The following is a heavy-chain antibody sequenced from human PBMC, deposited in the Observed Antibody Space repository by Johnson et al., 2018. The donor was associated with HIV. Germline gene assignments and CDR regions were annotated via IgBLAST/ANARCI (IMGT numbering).Heavy chain of an antibody. V-gene: IGHV3-30-3*01. CDR2: ISYDGSNK. Sequence: VKLVESGGGLVQPGRSLRLSCAASGFTFSSYAMHWVRQAPGKGLEWVAVISYDGSNKYYADSVKGRFTISRDNSKNTLYLQMNSLRAEDTAVYYCARDPDSSGYYLGDNVRGLLGLRWAMWG. D-gene: IGHD3-22*01. CDR1: GFTFSSYA. J-gene: IGHJ1*01. CDR3: ARDPDSSGYYLGDNVRGLLGLRWAM.